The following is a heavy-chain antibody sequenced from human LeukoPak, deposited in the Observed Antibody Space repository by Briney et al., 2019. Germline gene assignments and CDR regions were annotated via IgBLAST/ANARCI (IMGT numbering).Heavy chain of an antibody. Sequence: PGGSLRLSCAASGFTFGDHGMSWVRQAPGKGLEWVSGRNGDSAGHADSVKGRFTISRDNAKNSLFLQMDSLRAEDTALYYCTRDRGGTYMYFQHWGQGTLVTVSS. CDR1: GFTFGDHG. V-gene: IGHV3-20*04. CDR3: TRDRGGTYMYFQH. D-gene: IGHD2-8*01. CDR2: RNGDSA. J-gene: IGHJ1*01.